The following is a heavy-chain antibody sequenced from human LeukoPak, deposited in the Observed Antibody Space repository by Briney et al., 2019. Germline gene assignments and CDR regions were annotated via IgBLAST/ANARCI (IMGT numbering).Heavy chain of an antibody. CDR1: GFTFTTYW. CDR3: ARDAVDTANAV. V-gene: IGHV3-74*01. Sequence: GGSLRLSCAASGFTFTTYWMRWVRQAPGKGLVWVSHINSDGSITSYADSVKGRFTISRGNAKNTLYLQMNSLRAEDTAVYYCARDAVDTANAVWGQGTTVTVSS. CDR2: INSDGSIT. D-gene: IGHD5-18*01. J-gene: IGHJ6*02.